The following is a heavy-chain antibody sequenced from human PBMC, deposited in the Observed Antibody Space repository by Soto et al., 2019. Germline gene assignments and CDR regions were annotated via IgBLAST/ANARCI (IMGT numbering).Heavy chain of an antibody. CDR1: GFTFSSYG. J-gene: IGHJ6*02. D-gene: IGHD4-17*01. V-gene: IGHV3-30*18. CDR2: ISYDGSNK. Sequence: HPGGSLRLSCAASGFTFSSYGMHWVRQAPGKGLEWVAVISYDGSNKYYADSVKGRFTISRDNSKNTLYLQMNSLRAEDTAVYYCAKGGNGDYHSYYYYGMDVWGQGTTVTVSS. CDR3: AKGGNGDYHSYYYYGMDV.